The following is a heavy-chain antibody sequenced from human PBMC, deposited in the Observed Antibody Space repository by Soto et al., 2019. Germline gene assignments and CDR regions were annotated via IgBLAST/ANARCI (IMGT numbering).Heavy chain of an antibody. CDR2: ISGSGGST. D-gene: IGHD2-2*01. CDR1: GFTFSSYA. Sequence: GGSLTLSCGASGFTFSSYAMSWVRQAPGKGLEWVSAISGSGGSTYYADSVKGRFTISRDNSKNTLYLQMNSLRAEDTAVYYYAEGIVVVPAAASDCWGQGTLVTVSS. V-gene: IGHV3-23*01. J-gene: IGHJ4*02. CDR3: AEGIVVVPAAASDC.